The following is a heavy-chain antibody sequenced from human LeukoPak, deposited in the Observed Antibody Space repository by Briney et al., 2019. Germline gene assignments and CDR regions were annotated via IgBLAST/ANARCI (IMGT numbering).Heavy chain of an antibody. CDR3: ASRLTDYYDSSGYYYFDY. Sequence: SETLSLTCAVYGGSFSGYYWSWIRQPPGKGLEWIGEINHSGSTNYNPSLKSRVTISVDTSKNQFSLKLSSVTAADTAVYYCASRLTDYYDSSGYYYFDYWGQGTLVTVSS. D-gene: IGHD3-22*01. CDR1: GGSFSGYY. J-gene: IGHJ4*02. CDR2: INHSGST. V-gene: IGHV4-34*01.